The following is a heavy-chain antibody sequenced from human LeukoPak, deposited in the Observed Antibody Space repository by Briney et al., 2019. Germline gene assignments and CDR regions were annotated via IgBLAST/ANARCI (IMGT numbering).Heavy chain of an antibody. CDR3: ARGGSWNDFDY. D-gene: IGHD1-1*01. J-gene: IGHJ4*02. CDR1: GFTVSSTY. CDR2: IYAGGTT. Sequence: PGGSLRLSCAASGFTVSSTYMSWVRQAPGKGLEWVSVIYAGGTTSYADSVKGRFTISSDNSKNTLYLQMNPLRAEDTALYYCARGGSWNDFDYWGQGTLVTVFS. V-gene: IGHV3-53*01.